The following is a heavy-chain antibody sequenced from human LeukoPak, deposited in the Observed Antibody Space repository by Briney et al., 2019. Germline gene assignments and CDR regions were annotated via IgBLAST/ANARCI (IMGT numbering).Heavy chain of an antibody. J-gene: IGHJ4*02. CDR2: INHSGST. Sequence: KPSETLSLTCAVYGGSFSGYYWSWIRQPPGKGLEWIGEINHSGSTNYNPSLKSRVTISVDTSKNQFSLKLSSVTAADTAVYYCARDKDQYYFDYWGQGALVTVSS. CDR3: ARDKDQYYFDY. V-gene: IGHV4-34*01. CDR1: GGSFSGYY.